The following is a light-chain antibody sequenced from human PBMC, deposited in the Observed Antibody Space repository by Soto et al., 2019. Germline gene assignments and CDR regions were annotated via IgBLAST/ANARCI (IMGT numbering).Light chain of an antibody. Sequence: IVVTKSPCTLSLSPGERATLSCRASQTFSNSFLSWFQQIPGQAPRLLIYGASMRATGIPDRFSGSGSGTDFTLTISRLEPEDFAVYYCQQCGSSSTFGQGTRLEIK. J-gene: IGKJ5*01. V-gene: IGKV3-20*01. CDR1: QTFSNSF. CDR3: QQCGSSST. CDR2: GAS.